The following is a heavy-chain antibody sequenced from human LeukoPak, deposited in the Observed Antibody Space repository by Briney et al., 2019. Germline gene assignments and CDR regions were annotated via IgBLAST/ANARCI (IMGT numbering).Heavy chain of an antibody. CDR3: ARDPSRFYGSGSYPSYYFDY. Sequence: GGSLRLSCPASGFTLSSYGMHWVGQAPGKGLEWVAVIWYDGSNKYYADSVKGRFTNTRDNSKNTLYLQTNSLRAEDTAVYYYARDPSRFYGSGSYPSYYFDYWGQGTLVTVSS. D-gene: IGHD3-10*01. J-gene: IGHJ4*02. CDR1: GFTLSSYG. V-gene: IGHV3-33*01. CDR2: IWYDGSNK.